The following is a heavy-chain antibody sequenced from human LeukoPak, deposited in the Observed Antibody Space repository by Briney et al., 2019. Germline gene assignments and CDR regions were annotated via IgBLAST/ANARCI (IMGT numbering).Heavy chain of an antibody. V-gene: IGHV3-21*01. CDR3: ARNFGYCSGASCNYYFDY. CDR2: ISSDSHYI. Sequence: GVSLRLSCAASGFTFSSYSMNWVRQAPGQGLEWVSSISSDSHYIYYADSVKGRFNIDRDNAKNSLYLQMNSLGAEDTAVYYCARNFGYCSGASCNYYFDYWGQGTLVTVSS. J-gene: IGHJ4*02. CDR1: GFTFSSYS. D-gene: IGHD2-15*01.